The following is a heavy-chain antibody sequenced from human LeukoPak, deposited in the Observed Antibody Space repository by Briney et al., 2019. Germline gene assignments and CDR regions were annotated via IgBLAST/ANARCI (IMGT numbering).Heavy chain of an antibody. CDR3: AKPARGLLGYFDY. CDR1: GFTFSSYG. J-gene: IGHJ4*02. D-gene: IGHD6-6*01. CDR2: ISYDGSNK. Sequence: GGSLRLSCAASGFTFSSYGMHWVRQAPGKVLEWVAVISYDGSNKYYADSVKGRFTISRDNSKNTLYLQMNSLRVEDTAVYYCAKPARGLLGYFDYWGQGTLVTVSS. V-gene: IGHV3-30*18.